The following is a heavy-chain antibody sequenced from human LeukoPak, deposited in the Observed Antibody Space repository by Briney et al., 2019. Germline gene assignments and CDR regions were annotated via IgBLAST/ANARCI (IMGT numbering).Heavy chain of an antibody. J-gene: IGHJ4*02. Sequence: GRSLRLSCAASGFTFSSYAMSWVRQAPGKGLEWVSSIGGSGGSTYYADSVKGRFTISRDNSKNTLYLQMNSLRAEDTAVYYCAKTNGYSSGWYNYWGQGTLVTVSS. V-gene: IGHV3-23*01. CDR3: AKTNGYSSGWYNY. CDR1: GFTFSSYA. D-gene: IGHD6-19*01. CDR2: IGGSGGST.